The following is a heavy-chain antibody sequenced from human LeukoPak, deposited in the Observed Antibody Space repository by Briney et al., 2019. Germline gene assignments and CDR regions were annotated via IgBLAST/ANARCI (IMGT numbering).Heavy chain of an antibody. CDR1: GYTFTDYF. CDR2: INPNRGGT. Sequence: GASVSVSYRASGYTFTDYFLHWVRQASGQGREGGGWINPNRGGTNYAQKFQATVTITSATYISTAYMELSRLRSDDTAVYYCARAGFESYFGGSWGQGTLVTVSS. D-gene: IGHD3-10*01. CDR3: ARAGFESYFGGS. V-gene: IGHV1-2*02. J-gene: IGHJ5*02.